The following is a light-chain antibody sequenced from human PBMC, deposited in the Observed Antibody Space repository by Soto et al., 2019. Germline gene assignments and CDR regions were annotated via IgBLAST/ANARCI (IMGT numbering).Light chain of an antibody. J-gene: IGKJ4*01. Sequence: EIVMTQAPATLSVSPGERATLACRASQSLTSNLAWYQQKPGQAPRLLIYGASTRATGVPARFSGSGSGTEFTLTISSLQSEDFAVYYCQQYIRWPLTFGGGTKVEIK. CDR1: QSLTSN. CDR2: GAS. CDR3: QQYIRWPLT. V-gene: IGKV3-15*01.